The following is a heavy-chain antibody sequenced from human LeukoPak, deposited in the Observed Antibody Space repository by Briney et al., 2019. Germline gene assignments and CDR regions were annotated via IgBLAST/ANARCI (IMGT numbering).Heavy chain of an antibody. CDR3: VKELLAASYYYYYGMDV. J-gene: IGHJ6*02. Sequence: GGSLRLSCAASGFTFSDHAMSWVRQAPAKGLEWVSSINGNGGGSYYIDSVKGRFTVSRDNSENALYLQMNNLRTEDTAVYFCVKELLAASYYYYYGMDVWGQGTTVTVSS. CDR1: GFTFSDHA. CDR2: INGNGGGS. V-gene: IGHV3-23*01. D-gene: IGHD6-13*01.